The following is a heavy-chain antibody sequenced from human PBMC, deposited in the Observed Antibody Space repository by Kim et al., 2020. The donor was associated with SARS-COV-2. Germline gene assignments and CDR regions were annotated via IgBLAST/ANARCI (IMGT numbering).Heavy chain of an antibody. CDR3: GRLSVGGPIDILTGYYFDY. Sequence: GESLKISCKGSGYSFATYWIGWVCQMPGKGLEWMGIIYPGDSDTRYSPSFQGQVTISADKSISTAYLQWSSLKASDTAMYYCGRLSVGGPIDILTGYYFDYWGQGTLVTVSS. CDR1: GYSFATYW. D-gene: IGHD3-9*01. V-gene: IGHV5-51*01. CDR2: IYPGDSDT. J-gene: IGHJ4*02.